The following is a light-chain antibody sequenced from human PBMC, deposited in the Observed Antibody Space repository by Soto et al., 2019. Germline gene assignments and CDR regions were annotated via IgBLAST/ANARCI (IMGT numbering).Light chain of an antibody. CDR2: AVN. V-gene: IGLV2-8*01. CDR3: SSFAGNSNV. Sequence: QSALTQPPSASGSPGQSVTISCTGTSTDVGRYNYVSWYQQHPGKVPKLMIFAVNRRPSGVHDRFSGSKSGNTASLTVSGLQADDEAYYYCSSFAGNSNVFGTGTKVTLL. J-gene: IGLJ1*01. CDR1: STDVGRYNY.